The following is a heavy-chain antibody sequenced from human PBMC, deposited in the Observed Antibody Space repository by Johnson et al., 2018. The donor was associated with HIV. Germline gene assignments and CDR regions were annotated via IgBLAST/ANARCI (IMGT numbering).Heavy chain of an antibody. D-gene: IGHD6-13*01. CDR2: IKSKTDGGTT. V-gene: IGHV3-15*01. J-gene: IGHJ3*02. Sequence: MQLVESGGGLVKPGGSLRLSCAASGFTFSDYYMSWIRQAPGKGLDWVGRIKSKTDGGTTDYAAPVKGRFTISRDDSKNTLYLQMNSLKTEDTAVYYCTTAASSSWYGEDAFEIWGQGTMVTVSS. CDR1: GFTFSDYY. CDR3: TTAASSSWYGEDAFEI.